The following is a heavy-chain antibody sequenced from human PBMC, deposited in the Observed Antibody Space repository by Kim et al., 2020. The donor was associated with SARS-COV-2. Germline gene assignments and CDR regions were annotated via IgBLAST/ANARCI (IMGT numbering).Heavy chain of an antibody. D-gene: IGHD3-9*01. CDR2: IYSGGSST. Sequence: GGSLRLSCAASGFTFSSYAMSWVRQAPGKGLEWVSVIYSGGSSTYYADSVKGRFTISRDNSKNTLYLQMNSLRAEDTAVYYCAKVDSRQDYFDYWGQGTLVTVSS. J-gene: IGHJ4*02. CDR1: GFTFSSYA. CDR3: AKVDSRQDYFDY. V-gene: IGHV3-23*03.